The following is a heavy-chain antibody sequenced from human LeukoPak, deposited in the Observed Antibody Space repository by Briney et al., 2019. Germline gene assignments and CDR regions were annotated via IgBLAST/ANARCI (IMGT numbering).Heavy chain of an antibody. V-gene: IGHV1-18*01. CDR3: ARDEVATVVKSLYGMDV. J-gene: IGHJ6*02. CDR2: ISAYNGNT. CDR1: GYSFSTYG. Sequence: ASVKVSCKTSGYSFSTYGISWVRQAPGQGLEWMGWISAYNGNTNYAQKFQGRVTMTTGTSTSTAYMELRSLRSDDTAVYYCARDEVATVVKSLYGMDVWGQGTTVTVSS. D-gene: IGHD4-23*01.